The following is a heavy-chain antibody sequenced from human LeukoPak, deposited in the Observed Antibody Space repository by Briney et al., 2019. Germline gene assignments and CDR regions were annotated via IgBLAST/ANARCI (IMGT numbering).Heavy chain of an antibody. Sequence: GASVKVSCKASGYTFTNYDINWVRQAPGQGLEWMGWINPNSGGTNYAQKFQGRVTMTRDTSISTAYMELSRLRSDDTAVYYCARDRNFGRNWFDPWGQGTLVTVSS. CDR3: ARDRNFGRNWFDP. J-gene: IGHJ5*02. CDR1: GYTFTNYD. V-gene: IGHV1-2*02. CDR2: INPNSGGT. D-gene: IGHD3/OR15-3a*01.